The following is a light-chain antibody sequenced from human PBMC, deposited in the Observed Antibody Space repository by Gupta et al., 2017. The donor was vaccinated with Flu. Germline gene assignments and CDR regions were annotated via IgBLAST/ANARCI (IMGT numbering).Light chain of an antibody. CDR2: EVS. Sequence: QSALTQPPSVSGSHGQSVTTSCTGTSSDVGTYNRVSWYQQSPGTAPKLMIYEVSNRPSGVPDRFSGSKSGNTASLTISGLQGEDEADYYCSSYTSSYTFVFGTGTKVTVL. V-gene: IGLV2-18*02. J-gene: IGLJ1*01. CDR1: SSDVGTYNR. CDR3: SSYTSSYTFV.